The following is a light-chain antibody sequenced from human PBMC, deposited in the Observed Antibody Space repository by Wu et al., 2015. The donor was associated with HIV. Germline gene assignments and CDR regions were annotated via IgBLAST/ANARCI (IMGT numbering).Light chain of an antibody. J-gene: IGKJ3*01. CDR1: QSVSTY. Sequence: IVLMQSPGTLSLSPGEKATLSCGAGQSVSTYLAWYQQKPGQAPRLVIYGASTRATGIPDRFNGSGSGTDFTLTISRLDPEDFAVYYCQQYGTSPFTFGPGTKVDFK. V-gene: IGKV3-20*01. CDR2: GAS. CDR3: QQYGTSPFT.